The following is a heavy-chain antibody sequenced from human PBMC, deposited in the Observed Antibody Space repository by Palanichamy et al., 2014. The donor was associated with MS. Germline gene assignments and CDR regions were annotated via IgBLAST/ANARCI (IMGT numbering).Heavy chain of an antibody. CDR2: IDKTSTVT. D-gene: IGHD3-22*01. J-gene: IGHJ3*01. CDR3: ARDKHHDRSGYTITYTNGFDV. Sequence: QVQLVESGGGLVKPGGSLRVSCAASGFTFSDYYMSWIRQAPGKGLEWVSYIDKTSTVTDYADSVKGRFTISTDNAKKLLYLQMNSLRAEDTAVYYCARDKHHDRSGYTITYTNGFDVWGQGTMVTVSS. CDR1: GFTFSDYY. V-gene: IGHV3-11*06.